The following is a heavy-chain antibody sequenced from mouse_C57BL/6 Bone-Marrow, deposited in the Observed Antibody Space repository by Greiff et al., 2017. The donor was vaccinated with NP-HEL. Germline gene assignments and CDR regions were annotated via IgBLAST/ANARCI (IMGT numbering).Heavy chain of an antibody. CDR1: GYTFTSYW. Sequence: QVHVKQPGAELVKPGASVKMSCKASGYTFTSYWITWVKQRPGQGLEWIGDIYPGSGSTNYNEKFKSKATLTVDTSSSTAYMQLSSLTSEDSAVYYCARFHYYGSSYDAMDYWGQGTSVTVSS. D-gene: IGHD1-1*01. CDR3: ARFHYYGSSYDAMDY. J-gene: IGHJ4*01. CDR2: IYPGSGST. V-gene: IGHV1-55*01.